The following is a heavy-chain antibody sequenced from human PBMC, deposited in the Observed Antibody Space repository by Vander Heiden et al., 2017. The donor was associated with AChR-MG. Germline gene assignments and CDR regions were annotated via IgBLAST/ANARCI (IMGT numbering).Heavy chain of an antibody. CDR1: GGYFSGYY. V-gene: IGHV4-34*01. Sequence: QVQLQQWGAGLLKPSATLSLTCAVYGGYFSGYYWRWIRQPPGKGLEWIGEINHSESTNYNPSLKSRVTISVDTSKNQFSLKLSSVTAAGTAVYYCASKGSTIFWSRGYYFDYWGQGTLVTVSS. J-gene: IGHJ4*02. CDR2: INHSEST. CDR3: ASKGSTIFWSRGYYFDY. D-gene: IGHD3-9*01.